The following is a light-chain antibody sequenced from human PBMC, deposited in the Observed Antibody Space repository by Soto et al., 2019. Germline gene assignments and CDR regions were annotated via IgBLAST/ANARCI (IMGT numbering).Light chain of an antibody. CDR1: QSVGSSY. J-gene: IGKJ2*01. Sequence: EIVLTQSPGTLSLSPGDRATLSCRASQSVGSSYLAWYQQKPGQAPRLLIYGPSTRATGIPDRFSGSGSGTDFTLTISRLEPEDFAVYYCQQYVSSRYTFGQGT. CDR2: GPS. V-gene: IGKV3-20*01. CDR3: QQYVSSRYT.